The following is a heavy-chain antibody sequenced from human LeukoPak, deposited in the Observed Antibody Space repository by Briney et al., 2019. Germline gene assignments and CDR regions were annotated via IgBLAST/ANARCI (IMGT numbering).Heavy chain of an antibody. CDR1: GFTFSSYS. J-gene: IGHJ4*02. CDR3: ARDPLYCRGGSCYSGSSGYFDY. Sequence: PGGSLRLSCAASGFTFSSYSMNWVRQAPGKGLEWVSYISSSSSTIYYADSVKGRFTISRDNAKNSLYLQMNSLRDEDTAVYYCARDPLYCRGGSCYSGSSGYFDYWGQGTLVTVSS. D-gene: IGHD2-15*01. CDR2: ISSSSSTI. V-gene: IGHV3-48*02.